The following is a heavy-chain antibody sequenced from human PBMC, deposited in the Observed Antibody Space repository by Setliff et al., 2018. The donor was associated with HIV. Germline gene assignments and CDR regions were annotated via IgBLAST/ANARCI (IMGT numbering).Heavy chain of an antibody. V-gene: IGHV5-51*01. CDR3: ARRGSSWYYFDY. CDR1: GYNFRGFW. Sequence: GESLKISCQTSGYNFRGFWIVWVRQMPGKGLEWMGIIYPGDSDTRYSPSFQGQVTISADKSISTAYLQWSSLKASDTAMYYCARRGSSWYYFDYWGQGTLVTVSS. D-gene: IGHD6-13*01. CDR2: IYPGDSDT. J-gene: IGHJ4*02.